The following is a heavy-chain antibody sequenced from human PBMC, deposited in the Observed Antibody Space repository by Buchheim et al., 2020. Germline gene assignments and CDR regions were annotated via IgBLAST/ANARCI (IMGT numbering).Heavy chain of an antibody. D-gene: IGHD6-19*01. CDR1: GFTFSSYG. V-gene: IGHV3-7*04. CDR2: IKQDGSEK. CDR3: ARAPSSGWLAEYFQH. J-gene: IGHJ1*01. Sequence: VQLVESGGGVVQPGRSLRLSCAASGFTFSSYGIHWVRQAPGKGLEWVANIKQDGSEKYYVDSVKGRFTISRDNAKNSLYLQMNSLRAEDTAVYYCARAPSSGWLAEYFQHWGQGTL.